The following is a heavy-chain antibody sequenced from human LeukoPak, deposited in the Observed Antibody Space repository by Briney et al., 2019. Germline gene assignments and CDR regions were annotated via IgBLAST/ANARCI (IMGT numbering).Heavy chain of an antibody. V-gene: IGHV3-43*02. J-gene: IGHJ4*02. CDR1: GFTFDDYA. Sequence: GGSLRLSCAASGFTFDDYAMHWVRQAPGKGLEWVSLISGDGGSTYYADSVKGRFTISRDNSKNSLYLQMNSLRTEDTALYYCAKDAEYSSSWYYFDYWGQGTLVTVSS. CDR2: ISGDGGST. CDR3: AKDAEYSSSWYYFDY. D-gene: IGHD6-13*01.